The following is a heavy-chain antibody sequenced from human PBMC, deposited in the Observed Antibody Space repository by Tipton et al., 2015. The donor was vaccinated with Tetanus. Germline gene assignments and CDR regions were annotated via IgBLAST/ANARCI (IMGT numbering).Heavy chain of an antibody. CDR1: GDSVSSNSAA. Sequence: GLVKPSQTLSLTCAISGDSVSSNSAAWNRIRQSPSRGLEWLGRTYYRSKWYNDYAVSVKSRITINPDTSKNQFSLQLNSVTPEDTAVYYCARDRQQLVRDGGYAFDIWGQGTMVTVSS. V-gene: IGHV6-1*01. CDR2: TYYRSKWYN. CDR3: ARDRQQLVRDGGYAFDI. D-gene: IGHD6-13*01. J-gene: IGHJ3*02.